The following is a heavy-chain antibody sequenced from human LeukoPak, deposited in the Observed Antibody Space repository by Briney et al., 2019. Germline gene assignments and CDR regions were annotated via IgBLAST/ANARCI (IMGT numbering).Heavy chain of an antibody. CDR1: GGSISSYY. CDR3: ARGVGYSYGLDY. Sequence: KPSETLSLTCTVSGGSISSYYWSWIRQPPGKGLEWIGFVYDSGSTSYNPSLKSRVTISVDTSKNQFSLKLRFVTAADTAVYYCARGVGYSYGLDYWGQGTLVTVSS. D-gene: IGHD5-18*01. J-gene: IGHJ4*02. CDR2: VYDSGST. V-gene: IGHV4-59*01.